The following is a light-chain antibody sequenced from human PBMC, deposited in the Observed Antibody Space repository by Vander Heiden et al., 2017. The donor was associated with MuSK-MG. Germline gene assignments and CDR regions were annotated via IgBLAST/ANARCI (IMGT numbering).Light chain of an antibody. CDR3: QQYGSSPPLT. Sequence: EIVLTQYPGTLSLYPGERATLSCRASQSVSSSYLAWYQQKPGQAPRLLIYGASSRDTGIPDRFSGSGSGTDFTLTISRLEPEDFAVYYCQQYGSSPPLTFGGGTKVEIK. CDR2: GAS. CDR1: QSVSSSY. J-gene: IGKJ4*01. V-gene: IGKV3-20*01.